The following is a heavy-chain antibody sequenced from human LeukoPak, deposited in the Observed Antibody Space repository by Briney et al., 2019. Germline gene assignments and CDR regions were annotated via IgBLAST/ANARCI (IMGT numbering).Heavy chain of an antibody. CDR1: GFTFTSYA. Sequence: GGSLRLSCAASGFTFTSYAMSWVRQAPGKRLEWVSVISGSGGSTYYADSVKGRFTISRDNSKNTLYLQMNSLRAEDTAVYYCARMGIAGTYDAFDIRGQGTMVTVSS. D-gene: IGHD6-13*01. CDR3: ARMGIAGTYDAFDI. J-gene: IGHJ3*02. CDR2: ISGSGGST. V-gene: IGHV3-23*01.